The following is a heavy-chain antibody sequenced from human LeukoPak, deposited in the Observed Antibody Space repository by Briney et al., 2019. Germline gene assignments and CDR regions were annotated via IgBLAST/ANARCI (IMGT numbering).Heavy chain of an antibody. CDR2: IYYSGST. CDR3: ARVSSWIDY. CDR1: GGSISSYY. J-gene: IGHJ4*02. D-gene: IGHD6-13*01. V-gene: IGHV4-59*01. Sequence: PSETLSLTCTVSGGSISSYYRSWIRQPPGKGLEWIGYIYYSGSTNYNPSLKSRVTISVDTSKNQFSLKLSSVTAADTAVYYCARVSSWIDYWGQGTLVTVSS.